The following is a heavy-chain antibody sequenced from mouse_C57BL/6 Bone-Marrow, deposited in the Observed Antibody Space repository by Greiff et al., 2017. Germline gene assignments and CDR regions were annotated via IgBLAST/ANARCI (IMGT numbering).Heavy chain of an antibody. CDR2: ISSGGSYT. Sequence: EVKVVESGGDLVKPGGSLKLSCAASGFTFSSYGLSWVRQTPDKRLEWVATISSGGSYTYYPDSVKGRFTISRDNAKNTLYLQMSSLKSEDTAMDYCARHGYYWYFDVWGTGTTVTVSS. CDR1: GFTFSSYG. V-gene: IGHV5-6*01. J-gene: IGHJ1*03. CDR3: ARHGYYWYFDV.